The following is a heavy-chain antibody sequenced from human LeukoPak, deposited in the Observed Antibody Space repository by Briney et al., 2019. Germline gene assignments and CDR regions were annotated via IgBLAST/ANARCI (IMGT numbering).Heavy chain of an antibody. CDR3: ARDTYYYDRREVWYFDL. J-gene: IGHJ2*01. D-gene: IGHD3-22*01. Sequence: SETLSLTCTVSGGSISSYYWSWIRQHPGKGLEWTGYIYYSGNTCYNPSLKSRVTISVDTSKNQFSLKLSSVTAADTAVYYCARDTYYYDRREVWYFDLWGRGTLVTVSS. CDR1: GGSISSYY. V-gene: IGHV4-59*06. CDR2: IYYSGNT.